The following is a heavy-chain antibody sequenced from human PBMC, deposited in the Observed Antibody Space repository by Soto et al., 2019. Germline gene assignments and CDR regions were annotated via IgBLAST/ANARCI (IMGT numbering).Heavy chain of an antibody. CDR3: ARRAGNTVTPNYYYYGMDV. Sequence: GESLKISCKGSGYSFTSYWISWVRQMPGKGLEWMGRIDPSDSYTNYSPSFQGHVTISADKSISTAYLQWSSLKASDTAMYYCARRAGNTVTPNYYYYGMDVWGQGTTVTVSS. CDR1: GYSFTSYW. V-gene: IGHV5-10-1*01. CDR2: IDPSDSYT. J-gene: IGHJ6*02. D-gene: IGHD4-4*01.